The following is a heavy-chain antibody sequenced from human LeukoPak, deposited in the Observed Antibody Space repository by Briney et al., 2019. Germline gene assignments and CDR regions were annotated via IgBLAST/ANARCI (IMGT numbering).Heavy chain of an antibody. J-gene: IGHJ3*02. CDR3: ATISAQTFDI. CDR2: MKPDGIDK. D-gene: IGHD5-24*01. Sequence: PGGSLRLSCVGSGFTFRNHWVNWVRQSPRKGLEWVANMKPDGIDKYYVDSARGRFTVSRDNAKNSAFLQMNSLRAEDTAIYYCATISAQTFDIRGQGTLVSVSS. CDR1: GFTFRNHW. V-gene: IGHV3-7*01.